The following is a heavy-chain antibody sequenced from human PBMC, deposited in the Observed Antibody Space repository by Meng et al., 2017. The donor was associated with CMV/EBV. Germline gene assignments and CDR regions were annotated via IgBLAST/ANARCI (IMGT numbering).Heavy chain of an antibody. CDR1: GFTFSDYY. V-gene: IGHV1-2*02. Sequence: GQLVQAGAEMKKPGASVKVSCTTSGFTFSDYYIHWVRQAPGQGLELMGWVNSNNDATNYARKFQGRVSMTRDTSISTAHMELSRLMSDDTAVYYCVRSSGWSLFDYWGQGTLVTVSS. CDR2: VNSNNDAT. D-gene: IGHD6-19*01. J-gene: IGHJ4*02. CDR3: VRSSGWSLFDY.